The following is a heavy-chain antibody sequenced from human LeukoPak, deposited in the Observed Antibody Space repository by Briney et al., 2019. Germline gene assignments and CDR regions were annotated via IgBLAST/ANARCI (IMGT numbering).Heavy chain of an antibody. D-gene: IGHD2-2*01. V-gene: IGHV4-31*03. CDR3: ASSPLVRGSSTRY. J-gene: IGHJ4*02. CDR1: GGSISSGGYY. Sequence: SETLSLTCTVSGGSISSGGYYWSWIRQHPGKGLEWIGYIYYSGSTYYNPSLKSRVTISVDTSKNQFSLKLSSVTAADTAVYYCASSPLVRGSSTRYWGQGTLVTVSS. CDR2: IYYSGST.